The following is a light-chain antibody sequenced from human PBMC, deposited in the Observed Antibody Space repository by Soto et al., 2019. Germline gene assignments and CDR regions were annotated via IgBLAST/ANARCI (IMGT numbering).Light chain of an antibody. V-gene: IGKV3-20*01. CDR2: GTS. Sequence: EVVLTQSPATLSLSPGERATLSRRASQSISSFLTWYQQKPGQAPRVLLYGTSERATGIPGRFSGSGSGTEFTLTISRLEPEDFAVYFCQQYGRSPTFGQGTKVDIK. J-gene: IGKJ1*01. CDR1: QSISSF. CDR3: QQYGRSPT.